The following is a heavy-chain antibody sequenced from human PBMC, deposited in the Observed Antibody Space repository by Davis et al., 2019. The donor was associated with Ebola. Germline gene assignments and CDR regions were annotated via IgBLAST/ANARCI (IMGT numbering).Heavy chain of an antibody. Sequence: PGGSLRLSCAASGFTFSSYAMHGVRQAPGKGLEWVAVISYDGSNKYYADSVKGRFTISRDNSKNTLYLQMNSLRAEDTAVYYCACASSSWYGGAFDYWGQGTLVTVSS. D-gene: IGHD6-13*01. CDR3: ACASSSWYGGAFDY. CDR1: GFTFSSYA. CDR2: ISYDGSNK. V-gene: IGHV3-30*14. J-gene: IGHJ4*02.